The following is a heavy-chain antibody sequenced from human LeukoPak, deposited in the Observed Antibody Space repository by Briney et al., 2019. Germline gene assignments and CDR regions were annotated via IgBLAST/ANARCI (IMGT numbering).Heavy chain of an antibody. Sequence: SETLSLTCTVSGGSVSSGSYYWSWVRQPPGKGLEWIGYIYYSGSTNYNPSLKSRVTISVDTSKNQFSLKLSSVTAADTAVYYCARGSGVEMATISTGDYFDYWGQGTLVTVSS. CDR2: IYYSGST. J-gene: IGHJ4*02. CDR3: ARGSGVEMATISTGDYFDY. D-gene: IGHD5-24*01. V-gene: IGHV4-61*01. CDR1: GGSVSSGSYY.